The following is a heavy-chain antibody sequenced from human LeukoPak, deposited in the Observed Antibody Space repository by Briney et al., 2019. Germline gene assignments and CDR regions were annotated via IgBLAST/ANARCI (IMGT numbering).Heavy chain of an antibody. V-gene: IGHV4-31*03. J-gene: IGHJ1*01. CDR2: MYYSGST. CDR1: GGSFSSGGYY. Sequence: SQTLSLTCTVSGGSFSSGGYYWSWIRQHPGKGLEWMGYMYYSGSTYYNPSLKSRVTISVDSSKNQLSLNLYSVTAADTAVYYCARDGGGYGVHAEYFQQWGQGTLVTVSS. D-gene: IGHD3-16*01. CDR3: ARDGGGYGVHAEYFQQ.